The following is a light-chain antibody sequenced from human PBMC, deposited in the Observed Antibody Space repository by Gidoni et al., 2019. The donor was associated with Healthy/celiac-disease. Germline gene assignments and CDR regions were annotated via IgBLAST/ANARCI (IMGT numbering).Light chain of an antibody. CDR2: AAS. V-gene: IGKV1-39*01. Sequence: LQMTPSPSSLSASVGDRVTITCRASQSISSYLNWYQQKPGKAPKLLSYAASSLQSGVPSRFSGSGSGTEFTLTISSLQPEDFATYYCQQSYSTPPVTFGGGTKVEIK. CDR1: QSISSY. CDR3: QQSYSTPPVT. J-gene: IGKJ4*01.